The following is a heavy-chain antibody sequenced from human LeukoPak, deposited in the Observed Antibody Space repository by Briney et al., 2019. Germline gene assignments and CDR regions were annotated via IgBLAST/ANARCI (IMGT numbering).Heavy chain of an antibody. CDR3: STCPRPDSGNFLGFEY. V-gene: IGHV3-7*02. J-gene: IGHJ4*02. D-gene: IGHD4-23*01. Sequence: VGSLRLSCVASGDTFSRYWMSWVRQAPGQGLEWVANINQVVGVTYYVESVKGRFTISREKSKSPLYMQMSSLRCEDTAFYYGSTCPRPDSGNFLGFEYWGQGTLVTVSS. CDR1: GDTFSRYW. CDR2: INQVVGVT.